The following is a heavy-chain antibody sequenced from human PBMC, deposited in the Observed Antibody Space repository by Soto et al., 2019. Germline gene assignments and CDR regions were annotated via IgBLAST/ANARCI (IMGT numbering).Heavy chain of an antibody. CDR2: INARYGNT. D-gene: IGHD5-18*01. CDR1: GYTITSYA. J-gene: IGHJ6*02. CDR3: ARDQGTSQCFLDSYSYGLDG. Sequence: ASVKVSCKASGYTITSYALHWVRRAPGQRLEWMGWINARYGNTKYSQKFQGRVTITRDTSASTAYMELSSLRSEDTAVYYCARDQGTSQCFLDSYSYGLDGWGQGTRVTVAS. V-gene: IGHV1-3*01.